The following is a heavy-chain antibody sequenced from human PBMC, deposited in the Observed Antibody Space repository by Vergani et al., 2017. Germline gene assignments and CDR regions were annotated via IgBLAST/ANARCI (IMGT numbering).Heavy chain of an antibody. Sequence: QVQLVQSGAEVKKPGASVKVSCKASGYTFTGYYMHWVRQAPGQGLEWMGWINPNSGGTNYAQKFQGWVTMTRDTSISTAYMELSRLRSDDTAVYYCARGLKTYYYDSSGYFVLGYWGQGTLVTVSS. CDR3: ARGLKTYYYDSSGYFVLGY. J-gene: IGHJ4*02. CDR1: GYTFTGYY. CDR2: INPNSGGT. D-gene: IGHD3-22*01. V-gene: IGHV1-2*04.